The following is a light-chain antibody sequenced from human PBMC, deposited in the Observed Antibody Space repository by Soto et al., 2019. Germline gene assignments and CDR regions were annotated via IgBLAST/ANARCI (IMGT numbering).Light chain of an antibody. Sequence: QSALTQPRSVSGSLGRSATFPGPGTRSDVGGYNYVSWYQQHPGKAPKLMIYDVSKRPSGVPDRFSGSKSGNTASLTISGLQAEDEADYCCCSYAGSYTYVFGTGTKVTVL. CDR1: RSDVGGYNY. V-gene: IGLV2-11*01. CDR3: CSYAGSYTYV. J-gene: IGLJ1*01. CDR2: DVS.